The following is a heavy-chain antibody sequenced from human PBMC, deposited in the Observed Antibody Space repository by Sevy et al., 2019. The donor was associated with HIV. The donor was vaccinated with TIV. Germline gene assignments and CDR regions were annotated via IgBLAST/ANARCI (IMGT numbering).Heavy chain of an antibody. J-gene: IGHJ3*02. CDR3: ARGGYYDSSGYYIPAESPSAFDI. D-gene: IGHD3-22*01. V-gene: IGHV3-53*01. Sequence: GGSLRLSCAASGFTFDDYAMHWVRQAPGKGLEWVSVIYSGGSTYYADSVKGRFTISRDNSKNTLYLQMNSLRAEDTAVYYCARGGYYDSSGYYIPAESPSAFDIWGQGTMVTVSS. CDR1: GFTFDDYA. CDR2: IYSGGST.